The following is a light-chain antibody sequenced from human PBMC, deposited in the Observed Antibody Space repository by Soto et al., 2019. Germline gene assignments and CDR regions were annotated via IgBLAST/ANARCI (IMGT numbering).Light chain of an antibody. Sequence: DIQLTQSPSFLSASVGDRVTITCRASQGIGSYLPGYQQRPGKAPKPLIYAASTLQSGVPSRFSGSGSGTEFTLTISSLQPEDFATFYCQQLNSYPRTFGQGTKLEIK. CDR2: AAS. CDR1: QGIGSY. CDR3: QQLNSYPRT. V-gene: IGKV1-9*01. J-gene: IGKJ2*01.